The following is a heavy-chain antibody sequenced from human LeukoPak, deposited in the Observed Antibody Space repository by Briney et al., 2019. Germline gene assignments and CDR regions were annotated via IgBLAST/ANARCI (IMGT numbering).Heavy chain of an antibody. Sequence: SETLSLTCTVSGGSISNSYYYWVWIRQPPGEGLKWIRSIYYSGNTYYNPSLKSRVAISEDTSKNQFSLKLISVTAADTAVYYCASFGYYDILTGYHEYCSGGSCHGDFDYWGQGTLVTVSS. J-gene: IGHJ4*02. CDR1: GGSISNSYYY. CDR2: IYYSGNT. D-gene: IGHD3-9*01. V-gene: IGHV4-39*07. CDR3: ASFGYYDILTGYHEYCSGGSCHGDFDY.